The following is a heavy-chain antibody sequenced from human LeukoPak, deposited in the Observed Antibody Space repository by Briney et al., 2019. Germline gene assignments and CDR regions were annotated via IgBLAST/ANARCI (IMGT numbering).Heavy chain of an antibody. CDR3: AKDVEGRGDTPMVA. Sequence: KSGGSLRLSCAASGFAFSSYAMSWVRQAPGKGLEWVSAISGSGGSTYYADSVKGRFTISRDNSKNTLYLQMNSLRADDTAVYYCAKDVEGRGDTPMVAWGQGTLVTVSS. V-gene: IGHV3-23*01. J-gene: IGHJ5*02. CDR1: GFAFSSYA. CDR2: ISGSGGST. D-gene: IGHD5-18*01.